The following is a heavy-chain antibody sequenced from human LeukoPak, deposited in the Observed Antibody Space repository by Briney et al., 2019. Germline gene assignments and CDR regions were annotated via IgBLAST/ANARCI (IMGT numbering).Heavy chain of an antibody. CDR2: ISGSGGAP. Sequence: GGSLRLSCAASGFTFNSYAMSWVRQAPGKGLEWVSLISGSGGAPYYADSVKGRFTISRDNSKKTLYLQMNSLGAEDTALYYCAKVGMAGALYYFDYWGQGTLVTVSS. CDR1: GFTFNSYA. CDR3: AKVGMAGALYYFDY. D-gene: IGHD1-26*01. V-gene: IGHV3-23*01. J-gene: IGHJ4*02.